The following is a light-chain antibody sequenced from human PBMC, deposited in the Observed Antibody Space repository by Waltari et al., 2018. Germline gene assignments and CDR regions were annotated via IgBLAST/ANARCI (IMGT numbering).Light chain of an antibody. CDR3: LQHNSYPFT. V-gene: IGKV1D-17*01. J-gene: IGKJ5*01. Sequence: NIQMTQSLSAMSASVGNRVNITCWARQGISNYLAWFQQKPGKVPKRLMYDASSLQSGFPSRFSGSGSGTECTLTISSLQPEDFATYYCLQHNSYPFTFGQGTRLEIK. CDR2: DAS. CDR1: QGISNY.